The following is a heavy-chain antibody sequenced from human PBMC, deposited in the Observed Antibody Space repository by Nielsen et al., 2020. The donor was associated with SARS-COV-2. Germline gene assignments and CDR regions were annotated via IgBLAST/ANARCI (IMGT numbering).Heavy chain of an antibody. D-gene: IGHD3-10*01. J-gene: IGHJ4*02. V-gene: IGHV3-9*01. Sequence: SLKISCAASGFTFDDYAMHWVRQAPGKGLEWVSGISWNSGSIGYADSVKGRFTISRDNAKNSLYLQMNSLRAEDTALYYCAKDSGDGWFGERSFDYWGQGTLVTVSS. CDR2: ISWNSGSI. CDR1: GFTFDDYA. CDR3: AKDSGDGWFGERSFDY.